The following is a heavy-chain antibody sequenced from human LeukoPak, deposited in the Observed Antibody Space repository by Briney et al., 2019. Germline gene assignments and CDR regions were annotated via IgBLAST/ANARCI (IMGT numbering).Heavy chain of an antibody. CDR1: GFTFSNYV. CDR2: ISSSSSYI. D-gene: IGHD5-18*01. Sequence: GGSLRLSCAASGFTFSNYVMNWVRQAPGKGLEWVSSISSSSSYIYYADSVKGRFTISRDNAKNSLYLQMNSLRAEDTAVYYCARERYSYGDKTFDYWGQGTLVTVSS. V-gene: IGHV3-21*01. CDR3: ARERYSYGDKTFDY. J-gene: IGHJ4*02.